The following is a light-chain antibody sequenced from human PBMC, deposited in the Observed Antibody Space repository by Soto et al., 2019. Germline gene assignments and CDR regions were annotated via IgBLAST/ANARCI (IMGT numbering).Light chain of an antibody. V-gene: IGKV1-27*01. Sequence: DIQMTQSPPSLSASVGDRVTITCRASQGIGNSLAWYQQKPGPVPKLLIYSASTLQSGVPSRFSGSGSGTDFTLTISSLQPEDVAAYYCQKYYTAPATFGQGTRLEIK. CDR1: QGIGNS. CDR3: QKYYTAPAT. J-gene: IGKJ5*01. CDR2: SAS.